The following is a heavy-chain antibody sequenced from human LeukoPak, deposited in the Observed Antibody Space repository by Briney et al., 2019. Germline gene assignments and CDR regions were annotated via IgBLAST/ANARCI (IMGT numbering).Heavy chain of an antibody. D-gene: IGHD3-10*01. J-gene: IGHJ4*02. CDR1: GFTFSSYA. CDR2: ISSNGDST. Sequence: GGSLRLSCSASGFTFSSYAMHWVRQAPGKGLEYVSAISSNGDSTYYADSVKGRFTISRDNAKNSLYLQMNSLRAEDTALYYCAKEGYYGSGTYSHCAHWGQGTLVTVSS. CDR3: AKEGYYGSGTYSHCAH. V-gene: IGHV3-64*04.